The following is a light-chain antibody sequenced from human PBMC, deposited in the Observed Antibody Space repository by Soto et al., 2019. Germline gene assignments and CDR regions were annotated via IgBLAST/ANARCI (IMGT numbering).Light chain of an antibody. Sequence: EIVLTQSPATLSLSPGERATLSCRASQSVSSYLAWYQQKPGQAPRLLIYDASNRATGIPARFSGSGSGTDFNITISSLEPEDFAVYYCQQRSNWITFGQGTRLEIK. CDR1: QSVSSY. CDR2: DAS. J-gene: IGKJ5*01. V-gene: IGKV3-11*01. CDR3: QQRSNWIT.